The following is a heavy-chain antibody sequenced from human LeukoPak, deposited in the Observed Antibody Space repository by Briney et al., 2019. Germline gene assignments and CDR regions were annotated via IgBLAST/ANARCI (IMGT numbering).Heavy chain of an antibody. CDR2: IYYSGST. CDR1: GGSISSSSYY. D-gene: IGHD6-13*01. V-gene: IGHV4-39*01. CDR3: ASIPGIAAAGIYY. Sequence: SGTLSLTCTVSGGSISSSSYYWGWIRQPPGKGLEWIGSIYYSGSTYYNPSLKSRVTISVDTSKNQFSLKLSSVTAADTAVYYCASIPGIAAAGIYYWGQGTLVTVSS. J-gene: IGHJ4*02.